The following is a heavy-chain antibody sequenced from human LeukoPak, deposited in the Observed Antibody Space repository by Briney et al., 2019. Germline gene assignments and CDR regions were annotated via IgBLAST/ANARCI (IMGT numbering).Heavy chain of an antibody. D-gene: IGHD3-3*01. CDR1: GFTFSSYS. CDR2: ISSSSSYI. CDR3: ARDDRRDFWSGYPSVFDY. V-gene: IGHV3-21*01. Sequence: GGSLRLSCAASGFTFSSYSMNWVRQAPGKGLEWVSSISSSSSYIYYADSVKGRFTISRDNDKNSLYLQMNSLRAEDTAVYYCARDDRRDFWSGYPSVFDYWGQGTLVTVSS. J-gene: IGHJ4*02.